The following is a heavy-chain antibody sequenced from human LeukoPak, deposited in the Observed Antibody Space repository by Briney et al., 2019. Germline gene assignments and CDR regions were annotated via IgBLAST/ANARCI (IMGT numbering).Heavy chain of an antibody. CDR3: AKLPYDSSGYFDY. V-gene: IGHV3-23*01. Sequence: SGGSLRLSCAASGFTFSSYGMSWVRQAPGKGLEWVSAISGSGGSTYYADSVKGRFTISRDNSKNTLYLQMNSLRAEDTAVYYCAKLPYDSSGYFDYWGQGTLVTVSS. J-gene: IGHJ4*02. D-gene: IGHD3-22*01. CDR1: GFTFSSYG. CDR2: ISGSGGST.